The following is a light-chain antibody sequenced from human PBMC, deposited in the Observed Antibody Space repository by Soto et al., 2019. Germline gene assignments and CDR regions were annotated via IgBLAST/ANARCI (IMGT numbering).Light chain of an antibody. CDR2: GAS. Sequence: EIVLTQSPGTLSLSPGERATLSCRASQSVSSTYLAWYQQKPGQAPRLLIYGASSRATGIPDRFSGSGSGTDFTITISSLEPEDFAVYFCQQYDSSLYTFGQGTKLEIK. J-gene: IGKJ2*01. CDR1: QSVSSTY. CDR3: QQYDSSLYT. V-gene: IGKV3-20*01.